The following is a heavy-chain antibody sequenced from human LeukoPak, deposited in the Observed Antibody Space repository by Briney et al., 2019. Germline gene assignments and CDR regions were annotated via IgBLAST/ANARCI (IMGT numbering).Heavy chain of an antibody. J-gene: IGHJ4*02. CDR2: ISWDGGST. D-gene: IGHD1-26*01. V-gene: IGHV3-43*01. CDR1: GFTFDDYT. Sequence: PGGSLRLSCAASGFTFDDYTMHWVRQAPGKGLEWVSLISWDGGSTYYADSVKGRFTISRDNSKNSLYLQMNSLRTEDTALYYCAKEGGSYFYGFPDYWGQGTLVTVSS. CDR3: AKEGGSYFYGFPDY.